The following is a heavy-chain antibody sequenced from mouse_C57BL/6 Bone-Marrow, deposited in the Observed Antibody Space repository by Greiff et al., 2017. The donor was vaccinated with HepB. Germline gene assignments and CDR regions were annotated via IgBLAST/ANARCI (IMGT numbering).Heavy chain of an antibody. D-gene: IGHD1-1*01. CDR2: IRNKANGYTT. J-gene: IGHJ1*03. V-gene: IGHV7-3*01. Sequence: EVKLMESGGGLVQPGGSLSLSCAASGFTFTDYYMSWVRQPPGKALEWLGSIRNKANGYTTKYSASVKGRFTISRDNSQSILYLQMNALRAEDSATYDCARWGTVVVGYWDFDVWGTGTTVTVSS. CDR1: GFTFTDYY. CDR3: ARWGTVVVGYWDFDV.